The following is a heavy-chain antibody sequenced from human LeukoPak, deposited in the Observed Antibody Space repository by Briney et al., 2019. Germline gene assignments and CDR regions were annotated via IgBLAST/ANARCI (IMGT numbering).Heavy chain of an antibody. V-gene: IGHV1-69*05. J-gene: IGHJ6*03. CDR1: GGTFTSYT. Sequence: SVKVSCKASGGTFTSYTISWVRQAPGQGLEWMGGIIPIFGTANYAQKFQGRVTSNTDESTSTAYMEMSSLRSEDTGVYYCESGSPAAGLIYYYMDVWGKGTTVTVSS. CDR3: ESGSPAAGLIYYYMDV. D-gene: IGHD6-13*01. CDR2: IIPIFGTA.